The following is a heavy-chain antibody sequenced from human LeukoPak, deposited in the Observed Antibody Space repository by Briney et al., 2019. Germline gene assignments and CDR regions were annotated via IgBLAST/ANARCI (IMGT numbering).Heavy chain of an antibody. CDR2: INPNSGGT. J-gene: IGHJ4*02. Sequence: GASVKVSCKASGGTFGSNVLSWVRQAPGLGLEWMGGINPNSGGTNYAQKFQGRVTMTRDTSISTAYMELSRLRSDDTAVYYCAREYEYSLDSWGQGTLVTVSS. D-gene: IGHD5-12*01. CDR1: GGTFGSNV. CDR3: AREYEYSLDS. V-gene: IGHV1-2*02.